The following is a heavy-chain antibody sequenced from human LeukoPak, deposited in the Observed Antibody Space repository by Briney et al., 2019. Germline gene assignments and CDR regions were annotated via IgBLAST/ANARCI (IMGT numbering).Heavy chain of an antibody. D-gene: IGHD3-3*02. J-gene: IGHJ6*02. V-gene: IGHV4-4*07. Sequence: SETLSLTCTVSSGSISSYYWSWIRQPAGKGLEWIGRIYTSGSTNYNPSLKSRVTMSVDTSKNQFSLKLSSVTAADTAVYYCARERRSSFPQPFYGMDVWGQGATVTVSS. CDR1: SGSISSYY. CDR3: ARERRSSFPQPFYGMDV. CDR2: IYTSGST.